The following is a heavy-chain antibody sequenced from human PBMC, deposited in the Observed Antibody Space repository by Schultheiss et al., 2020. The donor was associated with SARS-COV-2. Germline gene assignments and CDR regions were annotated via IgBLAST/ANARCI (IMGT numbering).Heavy chain of an antibody. J-gene: IGHJ5*02. D-gene: IGHD6-19*01. CDR2: ISGGST. CDR1: GFTVSSNE. CDR3: AKAPSIGWDWFDP. Sequence: GGSLRLSCAASGFTVSSNEMSWVRQAPGKGLEWVSSISGGSTYYADSRKGRFTISRDNSKNTLHLQMNSLRAEDTAVYYCAKAPSIGWDWFDPWGQGTLVTVSS. V-gene: IGHV3-38-3*01.